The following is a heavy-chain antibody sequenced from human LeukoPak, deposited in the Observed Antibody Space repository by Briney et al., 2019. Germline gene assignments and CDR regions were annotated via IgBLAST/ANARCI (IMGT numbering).Heavy chain of an antibody. V-gene: IGHV3-21*01. J-gene: IGHJ6*02. CDR3: ARDTSFYNSSAFYRYYYGMDV. CDR1: GFTFSSYS. CDR2: ISSSSSYI. D-gene: IGHD3-22*01. Sequence: GGSLRLSCAASGFTFSSYSMNWVRQAPGKGLEWVSSISSSSSYIYYADSVKGRFTISRDNAKNTLYLQMNSLRAEDTAVYYCARDTSFYNSSAFYRYYYGMDVWGQGTTVTVSS.